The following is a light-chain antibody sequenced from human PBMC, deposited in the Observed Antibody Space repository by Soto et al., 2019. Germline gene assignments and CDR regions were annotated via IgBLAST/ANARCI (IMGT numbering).Light chain of an antibody. J-gene: IGKJ5*01. CDR2: DAS. CDR1: QSISSW. CDR3: QQVNDYPIT. V-gene: IGKV1-5*01. Sequence: DIQMTQSPSTLSASVVDRVTITCRASQSISSWLAWYQQKPGKVPKLLIYDASSLQSGVPSRFSGSGSGTEFTLTISSLQPEDFAAYHCQQVNDYPITFGQGTRLEI.